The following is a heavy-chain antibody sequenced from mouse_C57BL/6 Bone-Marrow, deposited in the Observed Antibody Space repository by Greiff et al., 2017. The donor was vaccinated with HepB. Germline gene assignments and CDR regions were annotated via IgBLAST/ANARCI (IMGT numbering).Heavy chain of an antibody. CDR3: ARAPLTTVVARYFDV. V-gene: IGHV3-1*01. D-gene: IGHD1-1*01. CDR1: GYSITSGYD. Sequence: DVKLQESGPSMVKPSQSLSLTCTVTGYSITSGYDWHWIRHFPGNKLEWMGYISYSGSTNYNPSLKSRISITHDTSKNHFFLKLNSVTTEDTATYYCARAPLTTVVARYFDVWGTGTTVTVSS. J-gene: IGHJ1*03. CDR2: ISYSGST.